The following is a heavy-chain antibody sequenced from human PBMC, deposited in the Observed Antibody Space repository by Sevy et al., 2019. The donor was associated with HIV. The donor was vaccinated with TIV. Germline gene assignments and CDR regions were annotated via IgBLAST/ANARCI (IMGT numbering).Heavy chain of an antibody. CDR3: ARGAWGIAAAGFYYYGMDV. CDR1: GGCMSSYY. V-gene: IGHV4-4*07. Sequence: SETLSLTCTVSGGCMSSYYWSWIRQPAGKGLEWIGRIYTSGSTNYNPTLKSRVTMSVDTSKNQFSLKLSSVTAADTAVYYCARGAWGIAAAGFYYYGMDVWGQGTTVTVSS. D-gene: IGHD6-13*01. J-gene: IGHJ6*02. CDR2: IYTSGST.